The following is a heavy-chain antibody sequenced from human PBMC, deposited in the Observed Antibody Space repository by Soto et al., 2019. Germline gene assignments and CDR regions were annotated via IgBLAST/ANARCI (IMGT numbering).Heavy chain of an antibody. V-gene: IGHV3-48*02. CDR1: GFTFSSYS. D-gene: IGHD3-22*01. J-gene: IGHJ3*02. Sequence: GGSLRLSCAASGFTFSSYSMNWVRQAPGKGLEWVSYISSSSSTIYYADSVKGRFTISRDNAKNSLYLQMNSLRDEDTAVYYCARDRGTMIVVVADAFDIWGQGTMVTVSS. CDR3: ARDRGTMIVVVADAFDI. CDR2: ISSSSSTI.